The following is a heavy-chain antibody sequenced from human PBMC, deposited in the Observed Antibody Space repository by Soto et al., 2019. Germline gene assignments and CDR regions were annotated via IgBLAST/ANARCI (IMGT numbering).Heavy chain of an antibody. CDR1: GYTFTGYY. V-gene: IGHV1-2*04. D-gene: IGHD3-16*02. J-gene: IGHJ5*02. CDR3: ARGGITFGGVIVNDWFDP. CDR2: INPNSGGT. Sequence: QVQLVQSGAEVKKPGASVKVSCKASGYTFTGYYMHWVRQAPGQGLEWMGWINPNSGGTNYAQKFQGWVTMTRDTSISTAYMERSRLRSDDTAVYYCARGGITFGGVIVNDWFDPWGQGTLVTVSS.